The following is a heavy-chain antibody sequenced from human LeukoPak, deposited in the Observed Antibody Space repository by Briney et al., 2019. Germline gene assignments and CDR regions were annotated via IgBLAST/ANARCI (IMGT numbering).Heavy chain of an antibody. CDR1: GFTFSSYA. J-gene: IGHJ4*02. CDR3: AKDGVNYYDSSGFDY. CDR2: ISGSGGST. D-gene: IGHD3-22*01. V-gene: IGHV3-23*01. Sequence: PGGSLRLSCAASGFTFSSYAMSWVRQAPGKGLEWVSAISGSGGSTYYADSVKGRFTISRDNSKNTLYLQMNSLRAEDTAVYYCAKDGVNYYDSSGFDYWAREPWSPSPQ.